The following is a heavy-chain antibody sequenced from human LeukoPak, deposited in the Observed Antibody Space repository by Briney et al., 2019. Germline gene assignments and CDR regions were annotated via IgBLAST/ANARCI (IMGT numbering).Heavy chain of an antibody. D-gene: IGHD6-6*01. V-gene: IGHV1-8*01. Sequence: ASVKVSCKASGYTFTSYGINWVRQATGQGLEWMGWMNPNSGNTGYAQKFQGRVTMTRNTSISTAYMELSSLRSEDTAVYYCARAEGGGYSSSSGGYYMDVWGKGTTVTVSS. CDR1: GYTFTSYG. CDR3: ARAEGGGYSSSSGGYYMDV. J-gene: IGHJ6*03. CDR2: MNPNSGNT.